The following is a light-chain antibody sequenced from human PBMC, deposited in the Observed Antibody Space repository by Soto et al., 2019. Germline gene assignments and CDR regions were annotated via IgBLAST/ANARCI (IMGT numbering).Light chain of an antibody. Sequence: EIVITQSQATLSVSPGDGATLSCRASQGIGSTLAWYQQKPGQTPRLLIYGASTRATGVPARFSGSGSGTDCTLTINSLQSEDVAVYYCQHYANWPLTFGGGTKVDIK. CDR2: GAS. CDR1: QGIGST. CDR3: QHYANWPLT. V-gene: IGKV3-15*01. J-gene: IGKJ4*01.